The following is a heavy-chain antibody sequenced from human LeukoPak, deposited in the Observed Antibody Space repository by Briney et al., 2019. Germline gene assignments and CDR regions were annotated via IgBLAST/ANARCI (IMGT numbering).Heavy chain of an antibody. Sequence: ASVKVSCKASGYTFTGYYMHWVRQAPGQGLEWMGWTNPNSGGTNYAQKFQGRVTMTRDTSISTAYMELSRLRSDDTAVYYCARPMITFGGVKAGFDYWGQGTLVTVSS. D-gene: IGHD3-16*01. V-gene: IGHV1-2*02. J-gene: IGHJ4*02. CDR2: TNPNSGGT. CDR1: GYTFTGYY. CDR3: ARPMITFGGVKAGFDY.